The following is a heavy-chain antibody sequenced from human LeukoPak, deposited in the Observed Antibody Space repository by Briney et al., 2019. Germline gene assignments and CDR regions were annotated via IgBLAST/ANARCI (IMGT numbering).Heavy chain of an antibody. CDR1: GGSISSYY. CDR2: IYYSGST. D-gene: IGHD5-18*01. CDR3: ARRGYSYGPFDY. J-gene: IGHJ4*02. Sequence: PLETLSLTCTVSGGSISSYYWSWIRQPPGKGLEWIGYIYYSGSTNYNPSLKSRVTISVDTSKNQFSLKLSSVTAADTAVYYCARRGYSYGPFDYWGQGTLVTVSS. V-gene: IGHV4-59*08.